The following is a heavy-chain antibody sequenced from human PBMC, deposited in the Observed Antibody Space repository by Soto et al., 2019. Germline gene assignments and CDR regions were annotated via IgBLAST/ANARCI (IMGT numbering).Heavy chain of an antibody. J-gene: IGHJ6*02. CDR3: ANDHLYRGSDYDYGMGV. Sequence: GGSLRLSCAASGFTFSSYGMHWVRQAPGKGPEWVAAISYDGTNKYFADSVKGRVTMSRDNSKNTLSLEMHSLGGEDTAVYYCANDHLYRGSDYDYGMGVWGQGTTVTVSS. CDR2: ISYDGTNK. CDR1: GFTFSSYG. V-gene: IGHV3-30*18. D-gene: IGHD1-26*01.